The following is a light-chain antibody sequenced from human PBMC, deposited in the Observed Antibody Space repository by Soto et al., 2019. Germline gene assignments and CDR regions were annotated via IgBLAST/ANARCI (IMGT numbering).Light chain of an antibody. CDR2: KAS. J-gene: IGLJ2*01. Sequence: QSVLTQPPSVSGSPGQSITISCTGISNDVGTYNLVSWYQHHPGKAPKLIIYKASKRPSGVPNRFSGSKSGNSASLTISGLHAEDEADYYCCSYGRSVVFGGGTKLTVL. CDR1: SNDVGTYNL. V-gene: IGLV2-23*01. CDR3: CSYGRSVV.